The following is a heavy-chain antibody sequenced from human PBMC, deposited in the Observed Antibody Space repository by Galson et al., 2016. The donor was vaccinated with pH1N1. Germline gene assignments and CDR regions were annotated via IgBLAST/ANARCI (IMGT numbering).Heavy chain of an antibody. CDR3: MKGTTSGDY. V-gene: IGHV1-46*01. J-gene: IGHJ4*02. Sequence: SVKVSCKASGYTFTSYYFHWVRQAPGLGLQWMGVINPIGGMATYTQNFQDRLTMTVDASTSTVYMELTSLRSEDAALYYCMKGTTSGDYWGQGTLVTVSS. D-gene: IGHD1-26*01. CDR2: INPIGGMA. CDR1: GYTFTSYY.